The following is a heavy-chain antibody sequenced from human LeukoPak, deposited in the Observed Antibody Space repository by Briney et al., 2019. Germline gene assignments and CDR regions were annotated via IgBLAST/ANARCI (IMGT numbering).Heavy chain of an antibody. CDR2: INPNSGGT. V-gene: IGHV1-2*02. D-gene: IGHD6-13*01. CDR3: ARVVPVWAAGFDY. J-gene: IGHJ4*02. CDR1: GYTFTGYY. Sequence: GASVKVSCKASGYTFTGYYMHWVRQAPGQGLEWMGWINPNSGGTNYAQKFQGRVTMTRDTSISTAYMELSRLRSDDTAVYYCARVVPVWAAGFDYWGQGTLVTVSS.